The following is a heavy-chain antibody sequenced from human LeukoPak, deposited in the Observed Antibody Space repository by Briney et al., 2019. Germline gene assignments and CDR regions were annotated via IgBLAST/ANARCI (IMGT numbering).Heavy chain of an antibody. Sequence: GESLRLSCAASGFTFSNAWMSWVRQAPGKGLEWVGRIKSKTDGGTTDYAAPVKGRFTISRDDSKNTLYLQMNSLKTEDTAVYYCTTRLEHYDFWSGYYWDDAFDIWGQGTMVTVSS. D-gene: IGHD3-3*01. CDR2: IKSKTDGGTT. CDR3: TTRLEHYDFWSGYYWDDAFDI. CDR1: GFTFSNAW. V-gene: IGHV3-15*01. J-gene: IGHJ3*02.